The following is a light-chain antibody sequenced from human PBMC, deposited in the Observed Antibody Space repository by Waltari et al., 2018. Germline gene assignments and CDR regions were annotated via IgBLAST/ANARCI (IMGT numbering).Light chain of an antibody. CDR1: QSVSNN. CDR2: GAS. Sequence: EIVMTPSPATLSVSPGERATLSCRASQSVSNNLAWYQQKHGQAPRLLIYGASTRATGTPARFSGSGSGTEFTLTISSMQSEDFALYYCQQYSSWPPLYTFGQGTRLEIK. V-gene: IGKV3-15*01. CDR3: QQYSSWPPLYT. J-gene: IGKJ2*01.